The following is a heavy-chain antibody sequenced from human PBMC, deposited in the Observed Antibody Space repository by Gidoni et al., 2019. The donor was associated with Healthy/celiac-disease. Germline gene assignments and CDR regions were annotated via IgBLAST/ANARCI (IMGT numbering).Heavy chain of an antibody. D-gene: IGHD6-19*01. Sequence: GRFTISRDNSKNTLYLQMNSLRAEDTAVYYCAKEIAVAAYYWGQGTLVTVSS. V-gene: IGHV3-23*01. J-gene: IGHJ4*02. CDR3: AKEIAVAAYY.